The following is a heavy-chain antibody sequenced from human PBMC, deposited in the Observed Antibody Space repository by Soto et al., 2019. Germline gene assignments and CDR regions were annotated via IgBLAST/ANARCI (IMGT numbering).Heavy chain of an antibody. D-gene: IGHD3-10*02. CDR3: ARDEVAHTSGWHYVRTWYYVGMDV. CDR1: GGSISSYY. J-gene: IGHJ6*02. CDR2: IYYSGST. Sequence: SETLSLTCTVSGGSISSYYWSWIRQPPGKGLEWIGYIYYSGSTNYNPSLKSRVTISVDTSKNQFSLKLSSVTAADTAVYYCARDEVAHTSGWHYVRTWYYVGMDVWGRGTTVTVSS. V-gene: IGHV4-59*01.